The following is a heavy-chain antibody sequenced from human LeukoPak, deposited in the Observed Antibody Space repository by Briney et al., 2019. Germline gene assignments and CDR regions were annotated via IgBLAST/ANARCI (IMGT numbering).Heavy chain of an antibody. CDR2: INSDGTST. CDR3: AELGITMIGGV. CDR1: GFTFNRYW. V-gene: IGHV3-74*01. Sequence: GGSLRLSCAASGFTFNRYWMHWVRQAPGKGLVWVSRINSDGTSTSYADSVKGRFTISRDNAKNTLFLQMNSLRAEDTAVYYCAELGITMIGGVWGKGTTVTISS. J-gene: IGHJ6*04. D-gene: IGHD3-10*02.